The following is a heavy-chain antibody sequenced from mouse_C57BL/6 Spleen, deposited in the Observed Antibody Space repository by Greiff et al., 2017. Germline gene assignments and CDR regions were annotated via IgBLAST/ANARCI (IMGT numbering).Heavy chain of an antibody. V-gene: IGHV1-53*01. CDR3: ASRGFYYGNYDYAMDY. J-gene: IGHJ4*01. CDR1: GYTFTSYW. CDR2: INPSNGGT. D-gene: IGHD2-1*01. Sequence: QVQLQQPGTELVKPGASVKLSCKASGYTFTSYWMHWVKQRPGQGLEWIGNINPSNGGTNYNEKFKSKATLTVDKSSSTAYMQLSSLTSEDSAVYYGASRGFYYGNYDYAMDYWGQGTSVTVAS.